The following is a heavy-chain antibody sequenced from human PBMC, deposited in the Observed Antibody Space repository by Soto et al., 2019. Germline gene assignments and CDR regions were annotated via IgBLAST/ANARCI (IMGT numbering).Heavy chain of an antibody. D-gene: IGHD3-22*01. J-gene: IGHJ6*02. CDR3: ARFATYYYDSSGSPYYYYYYGMDV. V-gene: IGHV4-59*01. Sequence: SQTLSLTCTVSGGSISSYYWSWIRQPPGKGLEWIGYIYYSGSTNYNPSLKSRVTISVDTSKNQFSLKLSSVTAADTAVYYCARFATYYYDSSGSPYYYYYYGMDVWGQGTTVTVSS. CDR1: GGSISSYY. CDR2: IYYSGST.